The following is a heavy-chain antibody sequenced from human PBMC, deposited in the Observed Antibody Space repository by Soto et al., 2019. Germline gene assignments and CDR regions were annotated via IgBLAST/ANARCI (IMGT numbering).Heavy chain of an antibody. CDR1: GFTFSNYG. D-gene: IGHD3-22*01. J-gene: IGHJ5*02. Sequence: VQLVESGGGVVQPGRSLRLSCAASGFTFSNYGMHWVRQAPGEGLEWLAVISEDGGEKYYADSVKGRFTISRDNSKNTLYLQMNSLRTEDTAMYYCAKGLIIVISRDWLDPWGQGTLVTVSS. CDR3: AKGLIIVISRDWLDP. CDR2: ISEDGGEK. V-gene: IGHV3-30*18.